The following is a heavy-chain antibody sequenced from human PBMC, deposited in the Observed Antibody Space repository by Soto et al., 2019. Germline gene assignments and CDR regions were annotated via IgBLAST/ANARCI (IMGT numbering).Heavy chain of an antibody. CDR3: ATSLGYCISTSCPEDYYYYYGMDV. J-gene: IGHJ6*02. CDR2: ISWNSGSI. V-gene: IGHV3-9*01. CDR1: GFTFDDYA. D-gene: IGHD2-2*01. Sequence: GGSLRLSCAASGFTFDDYAMHWVRQAPGKGLEWVPGISWNSGSIGYADSVKGRFTISRDNAKNSLYLQMNSLRAEDTALYYCATSLGYCISTSCPEDYYYYYGMDVWGQGTTVTVSS.